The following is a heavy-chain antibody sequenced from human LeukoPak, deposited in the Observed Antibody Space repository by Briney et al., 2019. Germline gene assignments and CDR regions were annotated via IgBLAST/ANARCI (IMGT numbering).Heavy chain of an antibody. Sequence: VASVKVSCKVSGYTLTELSMHWVRQAPGKGLEWMGGFDPEDGETIYAQKFQGRVTMTEDTSTDTAYMELSSLRSEDTAVYYCATSVAAAQYYYGMDVWGQGTTVTVSS. D-gene: IGHD6-19*01. CDR2: FDPEDGET. J-gene: IGHJ6*02. V-gene: IGHV1-24*01. CDR3: ATSVAAAQYYYGMDV. CDR1: GYTLTELS.